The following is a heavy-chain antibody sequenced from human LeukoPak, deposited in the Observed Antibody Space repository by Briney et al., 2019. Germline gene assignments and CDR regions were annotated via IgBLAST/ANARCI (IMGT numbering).Heavy chain of an antibody. D-gene: IGHD6-6*01. CDR2: INTDGSSI. Sequence: GGSLRLSCAASGFTFSSYWMHWVRQAPGKGLAWVSRINTDGSSISYADSVKGRFTISRDNAKNTLYLQMNSLRAEDTAVYYCARDPEYSSSSGDYWGQGTLVTVSS. V-gene: IGHV3-74*01. CDR3: ARDPEYSSSSGDY. J-gene: IGHJ4*02. CDR1: GFTFSSYW.